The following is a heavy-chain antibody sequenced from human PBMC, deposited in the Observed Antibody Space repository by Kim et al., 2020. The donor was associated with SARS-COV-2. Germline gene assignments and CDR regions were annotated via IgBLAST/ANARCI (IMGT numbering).Heavy chain of an antibody. CDR1: GFTFSHYA. D-gene: IGHD2-2*01. V-gene: IGHV3-23*01. CDR2: ISDSADYI. Sequence: GGSLRLSCAASGFTFSHYAMSWFRQAPGKGPEWVSGISDSADYIYYADSVKGRFTISRDNSKNTLFLQMNSLRAEDTAVYYCAKWREYCGSSTCFQNFDYWGQGTLVPVSS. J-gene: IGHJ4*02. CDR3: AKWREYCGSSTCFQNFDY.